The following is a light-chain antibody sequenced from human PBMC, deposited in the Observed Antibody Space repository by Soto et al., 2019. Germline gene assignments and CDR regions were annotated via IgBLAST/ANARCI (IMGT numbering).Light chain of an antibody. Sequence: QSALTQPASVSGSPGQSITISCTGTRSDVGSYNLVSWYQQHPGKAPKLMIYEGSKRPSGVSNRCSGSRSGKTASLTISGVQAKDGADYYCCSYAGSSTLVFGGGTQLTVL. CDR2: EGS. CDR1: RSDVGSYNL. J-gene: IGLJ2*01. V-gene: IGLV2-23*01. CDR3: CSYAGSSTLV.